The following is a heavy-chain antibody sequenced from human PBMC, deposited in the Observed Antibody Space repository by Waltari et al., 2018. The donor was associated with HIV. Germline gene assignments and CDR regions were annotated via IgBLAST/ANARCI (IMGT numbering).Heavy chain of an antibody. CDR2: IYPGGSDT. J-gene: IGHJ3*02. D-gene: IGHD6-13*01. Sequence: EVQLVQSGAEVKMPGESLKISCKGSGYSFTSYLIGWVRQMPRKGLAGMGIIYPGGSDTRCSPAFQGEGTISADKYISTAYLQWSSLKASDTAMYYCARSNGRIAAAATSAFDIWGQGTMVTVSS. V-gene: IGHV5-51*01. CDR3: ARSNGRIAAAATSAFDI. CDR1: GYSFTSYL.